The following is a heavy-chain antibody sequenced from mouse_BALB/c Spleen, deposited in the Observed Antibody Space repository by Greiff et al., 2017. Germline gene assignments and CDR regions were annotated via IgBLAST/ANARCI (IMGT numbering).Heavy chain of an antibody. CDR3: TRSNWAFDY. J-gene: IGHJ2*01. D-gene: IGHD4-1*02. CDR1: GYTFTSYW. Sequence: VQLQQPGAELVRPGASVKLSCKASGYTFTSYWINWVKQRPGQGLEWIGNIYPSDSYTNYNQKFKDKATLTVDKSSSTAYMQLSSPTSEDSAVYYCTRSNWAFDYWGQGTTLTVSS. CDR2: IYPSDSYT. V-gene: IGHV1-69*02.